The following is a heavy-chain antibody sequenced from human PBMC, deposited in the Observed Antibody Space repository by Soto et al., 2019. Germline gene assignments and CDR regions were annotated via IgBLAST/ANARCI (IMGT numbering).Heavy chain of an antibody. CDR3: ARDIDY. J-gene: IGHJ4*02. Sequence: PGGSQRLSCTAAGFTFSSYSMNWVRQAPGKGLEWVSYISSSSSTIYYADSVKGRFTMSRDDVKNTLFLQMNSLRVEDTAVYYCARDIDYCGQGTLVTVSS. CDR1: GFTFSSYS. V-gene: IGHV3-48*01. CDR2: ISSSSSTI.